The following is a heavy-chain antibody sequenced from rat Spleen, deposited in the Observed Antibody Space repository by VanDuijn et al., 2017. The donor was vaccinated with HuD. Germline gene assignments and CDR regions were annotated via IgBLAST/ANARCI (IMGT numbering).Heavy chain of an antibody. CDR2: ISYDGTAT. D-gene: IGHD1-11*01. CDR1: GLSFSNYD. V-gene: IGHV5-25*01. J-gene: IGHJ4*01. CDR3: VKEANYGGLMDA. Sequence: EVQLVESGGGLVQPGRSMKLSCAASGLSFSNYDMAWVRQAPTKGLEWVASISYDGTATYYRDSVKGRFTLSRDNAKSTLYLQMGSLRSEDTATYYCVKEANYGGLMDAWGQGASVTVSS.